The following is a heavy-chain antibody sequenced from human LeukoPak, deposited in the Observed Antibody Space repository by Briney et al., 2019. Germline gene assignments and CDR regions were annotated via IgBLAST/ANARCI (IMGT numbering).Heavy chain of an antibody. CDR1: GFTFSSYS. Sequence: GGSLRLSCAASGFTFSSYSMNWVRQAPGKGLEWVSSISSSSSYIYYADSVKGRFTISRDNAKNSLYLQMNSLRAEDTAVYYCAQLRTNSGSYPYGMDVWGQGTTVTVSS. CDR3: AQLRTNSGSYPYGMDV. CDR2: ISSSSSYI. D-gene: IGHD1-26*01. V-gene: IGHV3-21*04. J-gene: IGHJ6*02.